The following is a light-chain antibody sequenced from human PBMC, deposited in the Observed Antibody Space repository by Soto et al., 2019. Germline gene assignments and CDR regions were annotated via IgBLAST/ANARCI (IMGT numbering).Light chain of an antibody. V-gene: IGKV3-15*01. Sequence: EIVMTQSPATLSVSPGERATLSCMASQSVSSNLAWYQQKPGQAPRLLIYGASTRATGIPARFSGSGSGTEFTLTISSLQSEDFAVYYCQQYNNWPPGFGPGTKVDIK. CDR3: QQYNNWPPG. CDR1: QSVSSN. J-gene: IGKJ3*01. CDR2: GAS.